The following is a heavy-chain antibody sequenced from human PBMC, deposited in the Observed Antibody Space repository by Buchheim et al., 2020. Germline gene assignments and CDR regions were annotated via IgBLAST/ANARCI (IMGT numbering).Heavy chain of an antibody. CDR1: GFTFSSYG. CDR3: AKGQWLVDYYYGMDV. V-gene: IGHV3-30*18. Sequence: QVQLVESGGGVVQPGRSLRLSCAASGFTFSSYGMHWVRQAPGKGLEWVAVISYDGSNKYYADSVKGRFTISRDNSKNTLYLQMNSLRAEDTAVYYCAKGQWLVDYYYGMDVWGQGTT. D-gene: IGHD6-19*01. J-gene: IGHJ6*02. CDR2: ISYDGSNK.